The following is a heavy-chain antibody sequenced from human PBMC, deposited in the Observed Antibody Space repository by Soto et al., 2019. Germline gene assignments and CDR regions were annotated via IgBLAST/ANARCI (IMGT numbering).Heavy chain of an antibody. Sequence: QITLKESGPTLVKSTQTLTLTCTFSGFSLSSGGGAVGWIRQPPGKALEWLAIICASGGTHYSPSLKTRLTIXXXTXXNAVVLTMTNMDPVDTATYYCGHRRDVATRCWFDPWGQGILVTVSS. J-gene: IGHJ5*02. V-gene: IGHV2-5*01. CDR3: GHRRDVATRCWFDP. CDR2: ICASGGT. CDR1: GFSLSSGGGA. D-gene: IGHD6-6*01.